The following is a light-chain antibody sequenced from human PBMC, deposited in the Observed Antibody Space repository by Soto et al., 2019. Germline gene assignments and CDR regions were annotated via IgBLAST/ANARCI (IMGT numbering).Light chain of an antibody. CDR1: QSVSSSF. V-gene: IGKV3-20*01. CDR2: GAS. CDR3: QQYGSSPWT. Sequence: EIVLTQSPGTLSLSPGERATLSCRASQSVSSSFLAWYQQKPGQAPRLLIYGASSRATGIPDRFSGSGSGTDFTLPISGLEPEDFAVYYCQQYGSSPWTFGQGTKVELK. J-gene: IGKJ1*01.